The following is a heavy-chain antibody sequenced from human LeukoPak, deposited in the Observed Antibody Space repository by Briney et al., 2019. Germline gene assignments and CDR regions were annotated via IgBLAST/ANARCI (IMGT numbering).Heavy chain of an antibody. D-gene: IGHD3-3*01. J-gene: IGHJ4*02. CDR3: ARSAWSGYSYYFDY. V-gene: IGHV4-61*02. CDR2: IYTSGST. CDR1: GGSISSGSYY. Sequence: SETLSLTCTVSGGSISSGSYYWSWIRQPAGKGLEWIGRIYTSGSTNYNPSLKSRVTISVDTSKNQFFLKLSSVTAADTAVYYCARSAWSGYSYYFDYWGQGTLVTVSS.